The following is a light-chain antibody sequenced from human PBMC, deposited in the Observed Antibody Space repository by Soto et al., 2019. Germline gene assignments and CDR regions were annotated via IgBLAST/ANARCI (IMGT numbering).Light chain of an antibody. J-gene: IGKJ2*01. CDR3: QQSNSYPGT. Sequence: DIKMTQSPSTLSPSVGDRVTITCRASQSVGTWLAWYQQKPGKAPKLLIHDASTLESGVPSRFSGSGSGTEFTLTINSLQPDDSATYYCQQSNSYPGTFAQGTKLEIK. V-gene: IGKV1-5*01. CDR2: DAS. CDR1: QSVGTW.